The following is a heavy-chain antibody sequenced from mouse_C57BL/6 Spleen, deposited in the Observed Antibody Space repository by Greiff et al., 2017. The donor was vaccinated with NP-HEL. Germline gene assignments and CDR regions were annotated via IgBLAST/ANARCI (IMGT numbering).Heavy chain of an antibody. D-gene: IGHD1-1*01. CDR1: GYSFTDYN. J-gene: IGHJ1*03. CDR3: ARSGYGSTDWYFDV. Sequence: VHVKQSGPELVKPGASVKISCKASGYSFTDYNMNWVKQSNGKSLEWIGVINPNYGTTSYNQKFKGKATLTVDQSSSTAYMQLNSLTSEDSAVYYSARSGYGSTDWYFDVWGTGTTVTVSS. CDR2: INPNYGTT. V-gene: IGHV1-39*01.